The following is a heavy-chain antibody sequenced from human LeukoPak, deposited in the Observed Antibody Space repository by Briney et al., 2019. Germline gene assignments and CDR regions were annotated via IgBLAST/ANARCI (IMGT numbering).Heavy chain of an antibody. V-gene: IGHV1-8*01. CDR3: ARGREGNWGSALRY. D-gene: IGHD7-27*01. CDR1: GYTFTSYD. J-gene: IGHJ4*02. Sequence: ASVKVSCKASGYTFTSYDINWVRQATGQGLEWMGWMNPNSGNTGYAQKFQGRVTMTRNTSISTAYMELSSLRSEDTAVYYCARGREGNWGSALRYWGQGTLVTVSS. CDR2: MNPNSGNT.